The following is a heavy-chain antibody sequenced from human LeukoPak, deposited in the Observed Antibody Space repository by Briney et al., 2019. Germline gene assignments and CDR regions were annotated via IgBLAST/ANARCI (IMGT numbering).Heavy chain of an antibody. CDR3: ARDKLPPPGSSPDY. CDR1: GFTFSSYW. D-gene: IGHD6-13*01. CDR2: IKQDGSEK. Sequence: PGGSLRLSCAASGFTFSSYWMSWVRQAPGKGLEWVANIKQDGSEKYYVDSVKGRFTISRDNAKNSLYLQMNSLRAEDTAVYYCARDKLPPPGSSPDYWGQGTLVTVSS. V-gene: IGHV3-7*01. J-gene: IGHJ4*02.